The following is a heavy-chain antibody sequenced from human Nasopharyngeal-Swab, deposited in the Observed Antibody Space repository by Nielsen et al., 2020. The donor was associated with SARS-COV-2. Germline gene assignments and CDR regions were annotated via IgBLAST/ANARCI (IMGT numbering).Heavy chain of an antibody. CDR2: INHSGST. V-gene: IGHV4-34*01. Sequence: GSLRLSCAVYGGSFSGYYWSWIRQPPGKGLEWIGEINHSGSTNYNPSLKSRVTISVDTSKNQFSLKLSSVTAADTAFYYCASNYYDSSGYRYWFDPWGQGTLVTVSS. CDR3: ASNYYDSSGYRYWFDP. J-gene: IGHJ5*02. CDR1: GGSFSGYY. D-gene: IGHD3-22*01.